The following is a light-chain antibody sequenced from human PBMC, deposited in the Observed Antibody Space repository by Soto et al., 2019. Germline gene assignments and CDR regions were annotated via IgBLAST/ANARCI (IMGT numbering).Light chain of an antibody. Sequence: DIQMTQSPSSLSASVGDRVTITCQASQDISNYLNWYQQKPGKAPKLLIYDASNLETGVPSRFSGSGSGTYFTVTISSLQPEDIATYYCQQYNNLLLTFGGGTKVEIK. V-gene: IGKV1-33*01. J-gene: IGKJ4*01. CDR1: QDISNY. CDR3: QQYNNLLLT. CDR2: DAS.